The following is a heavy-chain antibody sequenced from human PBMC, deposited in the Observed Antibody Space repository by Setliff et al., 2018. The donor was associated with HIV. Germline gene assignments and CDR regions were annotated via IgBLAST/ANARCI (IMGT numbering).Heavy chain of an antibody. Sequence: SETLSLTCTVSGDSISGHFWNWIRQTPDKGLEWIGRAYYNGQDDHNPSLRSRLTISVDTSKNQFSLTLTSVTAADTAIYYCARGIVPPTRQGYYYMDVWGKGTTVTAP. CDR2: AYYNGQD. V-gene: IGHV4-59*11. CDR3: ARGIVPPTRQGYYYMDV. D-gene: IGHD2-21*01. J-gene: IGHJ6*03. CDR1: GDSISGHF.